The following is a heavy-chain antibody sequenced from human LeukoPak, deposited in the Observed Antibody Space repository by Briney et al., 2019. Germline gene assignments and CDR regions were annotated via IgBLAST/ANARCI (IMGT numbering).Heavy chain of an antibody. CDR2: IIPIFGTA. CDR3: ARVGGAHYDYVWGSPEHYYYYYMDV. CDR1: GSTFSSYA. J-gene: IGHJ6*03. Sequence: GASVKVSCKASGSTFSSYAISWVRQAPGQGLEWMGGIIPIFGTANYAQKFQGRVTITADESTSTAYMELSSLRSEDTAVYYCARVGGAHYDYVWGSPEHYYYYYMDVWGKGTTVTISS. D-gene: IGHD3-16*01. V-gene: IGHV1-69*13.